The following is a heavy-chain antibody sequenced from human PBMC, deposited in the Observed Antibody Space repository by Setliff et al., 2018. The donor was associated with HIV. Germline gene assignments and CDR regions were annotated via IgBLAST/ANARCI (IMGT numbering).Heavy chain of an antibody. CDR3: ARDPTWGSGWYLAL. J-gene: IGHJ2*01. D-gene: IGHD6-19*01. Sequence: GGSLRLSCTASGFTFDDYAMHWGRQAPGKGLEWVSGISWNSGSIGYADSVKGRFTISRDNSKNTLYLQMDSLSAEDPAVYYCARDPTWGSGWYLALWGRGTLVTVSS. CDR1: GFTFDDYA. CDR2: ISWNSGSI. V-gene: IGHV3-9*01.